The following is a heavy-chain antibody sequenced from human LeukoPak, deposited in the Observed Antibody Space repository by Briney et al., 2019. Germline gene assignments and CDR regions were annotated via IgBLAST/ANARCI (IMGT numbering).Heavy chain of an antibody. CDR3: ARERRWLQYDAFDI. CDR1: GGSISSYY. V-gene: IGHV4-59*01. Sequence: SETLSLTCTVSGGSISSYYWSWIRQPPGKGLEWIGYIYYSGSTNYNPSLKSRVTISVDTSKNQSSLKLSSVTAADTAVYYCARERRWLQYDAFDIWGQGTMVTVSS. CDR2: IYYSGST. D-gene: IGHD5-24*01. J-gene: IGHJ3*02.